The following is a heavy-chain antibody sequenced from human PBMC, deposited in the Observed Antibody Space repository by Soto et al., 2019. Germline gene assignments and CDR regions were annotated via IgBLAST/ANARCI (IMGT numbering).Heavy chain of an antibody. CDR3: AKVSSSWYEVPLDY. D-gene: IGHD6-13*01. V-gene: IGHV3-9*01. Sequence: EVQLVESGGGLVQPGRSLRLSCTASGFTFDDYAMQWVRQAPGQGLEWVSGINWNSDTIGYAVSVKGRFTISRDTAKKSMFQQLNSLRTEDTAVYYGAKVSSSWYEVPLDYWGQGTLVTVSS. CDR2: INWNSDTI. CDR1: GFTFDDYA. J-gene: IGHJ4*02.